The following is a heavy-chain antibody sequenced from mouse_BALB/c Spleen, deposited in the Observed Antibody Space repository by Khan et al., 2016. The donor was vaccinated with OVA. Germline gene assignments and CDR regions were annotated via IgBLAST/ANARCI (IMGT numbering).Heavy chain of an antibody. V-gene: IGHV2-6-1*01. J-gene: IGHJ4*01. CDR3: ARQPYYHYNIMDY. CDR1: GFSLTNYG. Sequence: VQLQESGPGLVAPSQSLSITCTISGFSLTNYGVHWIRQPPGKGLEWLVVIWSDGSTTYNSALKSRLTITKDNSKSQVFLQMNSLQTDDTAIYFCARQPYYHYNIMDYWGQGTSVTVS. CDR2: IWSDGST. D-gene: IGHD2-10*01.